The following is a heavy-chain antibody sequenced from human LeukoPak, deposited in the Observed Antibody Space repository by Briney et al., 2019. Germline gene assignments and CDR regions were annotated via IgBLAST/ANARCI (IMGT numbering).Heavy chain of an antibody. CDR1: GFTFSSYA. Sequence: GGSLRLSCAASGFTFSSYAMSWVRQAPGKGLEWVSDINGSGGSTYYADSVKGRFTISRDNSKNTVYLQMNSLRAEDTAIYYCAKHSHDGSAPYYEVQLDYWGQGTLVTVSS. D-gene: IGHD3-22*01. V-gene: IGHV3-23*01. CDR3: AKHSHDGSAPYYEVQLDY. CDR2: INGSGGST. J-gene: IGHJ4*02.